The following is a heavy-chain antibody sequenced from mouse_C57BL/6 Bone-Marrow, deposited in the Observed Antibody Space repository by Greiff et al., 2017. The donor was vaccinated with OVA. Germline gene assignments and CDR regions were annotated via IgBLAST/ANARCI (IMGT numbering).Heavy chain of an antibody. CDR3: ASPWRFAY. CDR2: IWSGGST. CDR1: GFSLTSYG. J-gene: IGHJ3*01. Sequence: VQLVESGPGLVQPSQSLSITCTVSGFSLTSYGVHWVRQSPGKGLEWLGVIWSGGSTDYNAAFISRLSISKDNSKSQVFFKMNSLQADDTAIYYCASPWRFAYWGQGTLVTVSA. V-gene: IGHV2-2*01.